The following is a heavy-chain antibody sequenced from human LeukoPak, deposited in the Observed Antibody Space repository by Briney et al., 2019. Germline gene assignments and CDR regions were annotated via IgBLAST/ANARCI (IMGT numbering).Heavy chain of an antibody. CDR1: GGSISTYY. J-gene: IGHJ4*02. CDR2: IYFTGSA. CDR3: ARGDAYNAGYFDN. Sequence: SETLSLTCAVSGGSISTYYWNWIRQPPGRGLEWIGYIYFTGSANYSPSLKSRVTTSVDTSKNQFSLRLTSVTAADTAVYYCARGDAYNAGYFDNWGQGTLVTVSS. V-gene: IGHV4-59*01. D-gene: IGHD5-24*01.